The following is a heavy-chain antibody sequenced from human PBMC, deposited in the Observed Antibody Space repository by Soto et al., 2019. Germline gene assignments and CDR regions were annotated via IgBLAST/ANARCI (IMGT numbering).Heavy chain of an antibody. CDR2: IYYSGST. CDR3: ARHGLPGFSRYFDK. V-gene: IGHV4-31*03. Sequence: QVQLQEAGPGLVKPSQTLSLTCSVSGVSFSSGDSYWNWIRLHPGKGLEWIGSIYYSGSTFYNPSFESRVSISVDTSKNHFSLEVDSVSAADTAVYFCARHGLPGFSRYFDKWGQGILVTVSS. CDR1: GVSFSSGDSY. J-gene: IGHJ4*02. D-gene: IGHD6-25*01.